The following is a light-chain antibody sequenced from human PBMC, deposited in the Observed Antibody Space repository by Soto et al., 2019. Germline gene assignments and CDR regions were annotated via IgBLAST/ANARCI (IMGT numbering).Light chain of an antibody. CDR3: QQYNSYWT. V-gene: IGKV1-5*01. Sequence: DIQMTQSPSTLSASVGDRVTITCRASQSISSWLAWYQQKPGKAPKLVIYDASSLESGVPSRFSGSGSGTEFTLTISSLQPDDFATYYCQQYNSYWTFGQGTKVDI. CDR1: QSISSW. CDR2: DAS. J-gene: IGKJ1*01.